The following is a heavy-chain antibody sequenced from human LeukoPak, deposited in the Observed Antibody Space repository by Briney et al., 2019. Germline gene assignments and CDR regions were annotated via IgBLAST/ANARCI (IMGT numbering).Heavy chain of an antibody. Sequence: SVGSLRLSCAASGFTFSSYAMHWVRQAPGKGLEYVSAISSNGGSTYYANSVKGRFTISRDNSKNTLYLQMGSLRAEDMAVYYCARQATRIAATGTSIDYWGQGTLVTVSS. D-gene: IGHD6-13*01. CDR3: ARQATRIAATGTSIDY. V-gene: IGHV3-64*01. CDR1: GFTFSSYA. CDR2: ISSNGGST. J-gene: IGHJ4*02.